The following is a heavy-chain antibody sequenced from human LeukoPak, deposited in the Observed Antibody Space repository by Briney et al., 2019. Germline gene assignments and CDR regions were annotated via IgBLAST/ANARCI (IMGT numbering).Heavy chain of an antibody. V-gene: IGHV4-34*01. Sequence: SETLSLTCAVYGGSFSGYYWSWIRQPPGKGLEWIGEINHSGSTNYNPSLKSRVTISVDTSKNQFSLKLSSVTAADTAVYYCARSRRITIFVAQKYYGMDVWGQGTTVTVSS. CDR1: GGSFSGYY. CDR2: INHSGST. CDR3: ARSRRITIFVAQKYYGMDV. J-gene: IGHJ6*02. D-gene: IGHD3-3*01.